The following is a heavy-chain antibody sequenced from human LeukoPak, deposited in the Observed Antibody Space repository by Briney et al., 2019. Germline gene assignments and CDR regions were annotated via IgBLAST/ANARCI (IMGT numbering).Heavy chain of an antibody. CDR1: GYTFTNFD. V-gene: IGHV1-8*03. Sequence: GSVKVSCKASGYTFTNFDINWVRQATGQGLEWMGRMSPNNGKTDYAQKFQGRVTITRDTSINTVYMELSSLRSDDTAVYYCARGFVDYWSGYYRRDWFDPWGQGTLVTVSS. CDR3: ARGFVDYWSGYYRRDWFDP. J-gene: IGHJ5*02. CDR2: MSPNNGKT. D-gene: IGHD3-3*01.